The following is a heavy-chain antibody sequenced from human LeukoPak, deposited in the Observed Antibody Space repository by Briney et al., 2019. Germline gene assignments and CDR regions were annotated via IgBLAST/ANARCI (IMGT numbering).Heavy chain of an antibody. CDR2: ISYDGSNK. Sequence: PGGSLRLSCAASGFTFSSYATHWVRQAPGKGLEWVAVISYDGSNKYYADSVKGRFTISRDNSKNTLYLQMNSLRAEDTAVYYCARDLYSSGWYGMFDYWGQGTLVTVSS. V-gene: IGHV3-30-3*01. CDR3: ARDLYSSGWYGMFDY. D-gene: IGHD6-19*01. J-gene: IGHJ4*02. CDR1: GFTFSSYA.